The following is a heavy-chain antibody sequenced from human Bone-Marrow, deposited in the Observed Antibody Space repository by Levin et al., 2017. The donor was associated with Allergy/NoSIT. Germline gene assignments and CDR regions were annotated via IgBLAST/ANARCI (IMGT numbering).Heavy chain of an antibody. D-gene: IGHD3-10*01. Sequence: SQTLSLTCAVSGGSIPSSGYSWNWIRQPPGKGLEWIGNIDQRGDTYYNPSLKSRVTISPDRSQKQFSLQLMSVTAADTAVYYCAREAAGVGAFDIWGQGTMVTVSS. CDR3: AREAAGVGAFDI. CDR2: IDQRGDT. V-gene: IGHV4-30-2*01. J-gene: IGHJ3*02. CDR1: GGSIPSSGYS.